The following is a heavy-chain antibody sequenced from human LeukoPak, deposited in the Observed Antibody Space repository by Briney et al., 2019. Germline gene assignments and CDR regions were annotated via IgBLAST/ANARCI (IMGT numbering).Heavy chain of an antibody. CDR1: GGSFSGYY. CDR3: ARGYCSSASCYTPSYYYYGMDV. V-gene: IGHV4-34*01. J-gene: IGHJ6*02. CDR2: INHSGST. Sequence: PSETLSLTCAVYGGSFSGYYWSWIRQPPGKGLEWIGEINHSGSTNYNPSLKSRVTISVDTSKNQFSLKLNSVTAADTAVYYCARGYCSSASCYTPSYYYYGMDVWGQGTTVTVSS. D-gene: IGHD2-2*02.